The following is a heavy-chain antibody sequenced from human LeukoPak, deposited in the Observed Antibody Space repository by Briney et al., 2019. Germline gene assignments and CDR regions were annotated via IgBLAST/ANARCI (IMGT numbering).Heavy chain of an antibody. CDR2: INHSGST. J-gene: IGHJ5*02. V-gene: IGHV4-34*01. D-gene: IGHD3-10*01. CDR3: ARARLRREFDP. CDR1: GGSFSGYY. Sequence: PSETLSLTCAVYGGSFSGYYWSWIRQPPGKGLEWIGEINHSGSTNYNPSLKSRVTISVDTSKNQFSLKLSSVTAADTAVYYCARARLRREFDPWGQGTLVTVSS.